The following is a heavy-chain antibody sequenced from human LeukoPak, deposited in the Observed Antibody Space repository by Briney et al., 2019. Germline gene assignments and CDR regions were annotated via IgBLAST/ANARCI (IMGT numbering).Heavy chain of an antibody. V-gene: IGHV4-34*01. CDR2: INHSGST. D-gene: IGHD4-11*01. CDR3: ARVWALYSNYAYCFDY. Sequence: SETLSLTCAVYGGSFSGYYWSWIRQPPGKGLEWIGEINHSGSTNYNPSLKSRVTISVDTSKNQFSLKLSSVTAADTAVYYCARVWALYSNYAYCFDYWGQGTLVTVSS. J-gene: IGHJ4*02. CDR1: GGSFSGYY.